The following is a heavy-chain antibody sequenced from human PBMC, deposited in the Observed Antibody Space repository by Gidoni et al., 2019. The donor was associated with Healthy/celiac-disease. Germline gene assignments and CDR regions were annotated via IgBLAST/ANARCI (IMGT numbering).Heavy chain of an antibody. CDR3: ARAFGSYFDY. D-gene: IGHD3-3*01. CDR2: ISYDGSNK. J-gene: IGHJ4*02. V-gene: IGHV3-30-3*01. Sequence: QVQLVESGGGVVQPGRSLRLSCAASGFTFSSYAMHWVRQAPGKGLEWVAVISYDGSNKYYADSVKGRFTISRDNSKNTLYLQMNSLRAEDTAVYYCARAFGSYFDYWGQGTLVTVSS. CDR1: GFTFSSYA.